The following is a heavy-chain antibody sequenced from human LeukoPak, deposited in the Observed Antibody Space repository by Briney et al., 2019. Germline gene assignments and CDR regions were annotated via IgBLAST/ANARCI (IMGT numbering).Heavy chain of an antibody. D-gene: IGHD4/OR15-4a*01. CDR2: ISAYNGNT. Sequence: PGASVKVSCKASGYTFTGYYMHWVRQAPGQGLEWMGWISAYNGNTNYAQKLQGRVTMTTDTSTSTAYMELRSLTSDDTAVYYCAASRLWSDILYYFDYWGQGTLVTVSS. CDR3: AASRLWSDILYYFDY. V-gene: IGHV1-18*04. J-gene: IGHJ4*02. CDR1: GYTFTGYY.